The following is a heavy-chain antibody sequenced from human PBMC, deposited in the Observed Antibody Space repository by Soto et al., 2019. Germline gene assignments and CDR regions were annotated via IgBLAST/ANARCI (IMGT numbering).Heavy chain of an antibody. Sequence: EVQLVESGGGLVKPGGSLRLSCAASGFTFSSYSMNWVRQAPGKGLEWVSSISSSSSYIYYADSVKGRFTISRDNAKNSLYLQMNSLRAEDTDVYYCARDITMVRGAQSFDYWGQGTLVTVSS. V-gene: IGHV3-21*01. J-gene: IGHJ4*02. CDR3: ARDITMVRGAQSFDY. CDR1: GFTFSSYS. CDR2: ISSSSSYI. D-gene: IGHD3-10*01.